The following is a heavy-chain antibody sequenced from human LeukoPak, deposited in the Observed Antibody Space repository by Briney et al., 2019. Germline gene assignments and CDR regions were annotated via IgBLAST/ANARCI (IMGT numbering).Heavy chain of an antibody. CDR3: ARDYIALGRFRVPAALNWFDP. Sequence: PGGSLRLSCAASGFTFSSYTTNWVRQAPGKGLEWVSSISGTSRYIWYAESVKGRFTISRDNAKNSLYLQMNSLRAEDTAVYYCARDYIALGRFRVPAALNWFDPWGQGTLVTVSS. CDR1: GFTFSSYT. V-gene: IGHV3-21*01. D-gene: IGHD2-2*01. CDR2: ISGTSRYI. J-gene: IGHJ5*02.